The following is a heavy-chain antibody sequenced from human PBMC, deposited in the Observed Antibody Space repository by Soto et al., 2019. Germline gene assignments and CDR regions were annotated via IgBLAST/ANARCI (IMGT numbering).Heavy chain of an antibody. CDR3: ARDRLFPRDQFDN. CDR1: GFTFSSYA. J-gene: IGHJ4*02. V-gene: IGHV3-23*01. D-gene: IGHD2-2*01. CDR2: IGGDGST. Sequence: GGSLRLSCVGSGFTFSSYAMSWVRQAPGRGPEWVSAIGGDGSTWYADSVRGRFTISRDNSKNTVYVQMNSPRAEDTAIYYCARDRLFPRDQFDNWGQGILVTVS.